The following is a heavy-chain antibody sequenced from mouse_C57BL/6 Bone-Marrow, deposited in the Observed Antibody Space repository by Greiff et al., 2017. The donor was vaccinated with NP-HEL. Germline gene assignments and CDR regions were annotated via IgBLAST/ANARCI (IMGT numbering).Heavy chain of an antibody. V-gene: IGHV1-50*01. Sequence: QVQLQQPGAELVKPGASVKLSCKASGYTFTSYWMQWVKQRPGQGLEWIGEIDPSDSYTNYNQKFKGKATLTVDTSSSTAYMQLSSLTSEVSAVYYCARPPYYYGSDYWGQGTTLTVSS. J-gene: IGHJ2*01. CDR1: GYTFTSYW. CDR3: ARPPYYYGSDY. CDR2: IDPSDSYT. D-gene: IGHD1-1*01.